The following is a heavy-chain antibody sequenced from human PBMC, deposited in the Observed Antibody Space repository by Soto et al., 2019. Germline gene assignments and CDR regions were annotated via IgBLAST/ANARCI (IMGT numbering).Heavy chain of an antibody. CDR3: AKPTNLYSGYDYFDY. Sequence: GGSLRLSCAASGFTFSSYGMHWVRQAPGKGLEWVAVISYDGSNKYYADSVKGRFTISRDNSKNTLYLQMNSLRAEDTAVYYCAKPTNLYSGYDYFDYWGQGTLVTVSS. D-gene: IGHD5-12*01. CDR2: ISYDGSNK. CDR1: GFTFSSYG. J-gene: IGHJ4*02. V-gene: IGHV3-30*18.